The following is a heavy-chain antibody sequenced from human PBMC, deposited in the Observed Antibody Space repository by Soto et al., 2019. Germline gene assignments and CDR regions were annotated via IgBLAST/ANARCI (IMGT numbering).Heavy chain of an antibody. CDR2: IYYSGST. CDR3: ARAYSSAPDY. D-gene: IGHD6-25*01. Sequence: QLQLQESGPGLVKPSETLSLTCTVSGGSISSSSYYWGWIRQPPGKGLEWIGSIYYSGSTFYSPSLSSRVPISVDTSKNQFSLRVSSVTAADTAVHSCARAYSSAPDYWGQGTLVTVSS. J-gene: IGHJ4*02. CDR1: GGSISSSSYY. V-gene: IGHV4-39*01.